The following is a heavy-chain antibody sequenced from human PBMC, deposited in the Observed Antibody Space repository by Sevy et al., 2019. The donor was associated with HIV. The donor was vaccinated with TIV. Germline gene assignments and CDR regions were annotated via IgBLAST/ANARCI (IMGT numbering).Heavy chain of an antibody. CDR1: GFTFRSYW. D-gene: IGHD3-16*01. CDR2: IKVDGSEK. Sequence: GGSLRLSCAVSGFTFRSYWMSWVRQAPGKGLEWVAHIKVDGSEKYHVDSVKGRFTISRDNAKNSLFLQMNSLRVEDTAVYYCASDHVKDGKGGDYYYHAMDVWGRGTTVTVSS. J-gene: IGHJ6*02. CDR3: ASDHVKDGKGGDYYYHAMDV. V-gene: IGHV3-7*03.